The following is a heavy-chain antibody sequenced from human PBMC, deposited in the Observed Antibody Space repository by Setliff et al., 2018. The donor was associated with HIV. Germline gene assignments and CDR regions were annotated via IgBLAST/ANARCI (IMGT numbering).Heavy chain of an antibody. CDR1: GYTFTSYG. V-gene: IGHV1-18*01. Sequence: ASVKVSCKASGYTFTSYGISWVRQAPGQGLEWMGWISAYNGNTNYAQKLQGRVTMTTDTSTSTAYMELRSLRSDDTAVYYCASMGRPTGDRPRRGQGQYYFDYWGQGTLVTVSS. J-gene: IGHJ4*02. CDR2: ISAYNGNT. D-gene: IGHD7-27*01. CDR3: ASMGRPTGDRPRRGQGQYYFDY.